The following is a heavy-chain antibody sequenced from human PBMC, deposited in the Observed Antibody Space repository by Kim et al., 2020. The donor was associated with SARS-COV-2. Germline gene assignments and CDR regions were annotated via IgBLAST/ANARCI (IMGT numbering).Heavy chain of an antibody. V-gene: IGHV4-59*08. CDR3: ARLDLYYGDGPPYYGMDV. Sequence: SETLSLTCTVSGGSISSYYWSWIRQPPGKGLEWIGYIYYSGSTNYNPSLKSRVTISVDTSKNQFSLKLSSVTAADTAVYYCARLDLYYGDGPPYYGMDVWGQGTTVTVSS. CDR2: IYYSGST. D-gene: IGHD4-17*01. J-gene: IGHJ6*02. CDR1: GGSISSYY.